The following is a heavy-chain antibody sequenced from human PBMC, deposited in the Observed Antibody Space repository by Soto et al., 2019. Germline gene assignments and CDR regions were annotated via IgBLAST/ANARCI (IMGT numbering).Heavy chain of an antibody. CDR3: ARDQPSPYGSGSSMDV. V-gene: IGHV4-31*03. D-gene: IGHD3-10*01. CDR1: GGSISSGGYY. Sequence: LSLTCTVSGGSISSGGYYWSWIRQHPGKGLEWIGYIYYSGSTYYNPSLKSRVTISVDTSKNQFSLKLSSVTAADTAVYYCARDQPSPYGSGSSMDVWGQGTTVTVSS. J-gene: IGHJ6*02. CDR2: IYYSGST.